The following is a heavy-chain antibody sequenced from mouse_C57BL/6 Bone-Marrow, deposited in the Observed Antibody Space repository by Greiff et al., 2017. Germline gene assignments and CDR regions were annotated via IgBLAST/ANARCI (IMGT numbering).Heavy chain of an antibody. CDR1: GYTFTSSG. J-gene: IGHJ3*01. D-gene: IGHD1-1*01. CDR2: IYPRSGNT. V-gene: IGHV1-81*01. Sequence: QVQLQQSGAELARPGASVKLSCKASGYTFTSSGISWVKQRTGQGLEWIGEIYPRSGNTYYNEKFKGKATLTADKSSSTAYMELRSLTSEDSAVYFCARRDYYYGSRRGAWFAYWGQGTLVTVSA. CDR3: ARRDYYYGSRRGAWFAY.